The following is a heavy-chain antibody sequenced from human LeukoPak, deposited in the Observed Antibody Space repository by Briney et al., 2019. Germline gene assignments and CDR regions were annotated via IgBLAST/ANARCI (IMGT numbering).Heavy chain of an antibody. Sequence: GGSLRLSCAASGFTFSSYGMSWVRQAPGKGLEWVSTISGSGCSTYYADSVKGRFAISRDNFKTTLYLQMNRLRAEYSTVYYCAKDHNNRRSDVLRYFDYWGQGTLVTVST. D-gene: IGHD4-17*01. V-gene: IGHV3-23*01. CDR1: GFTFSSYG. CDR3: AKDHNNRRSDVLRYFDY. J-gene: IGHJ4*02. CDR2: ISGSGCST.